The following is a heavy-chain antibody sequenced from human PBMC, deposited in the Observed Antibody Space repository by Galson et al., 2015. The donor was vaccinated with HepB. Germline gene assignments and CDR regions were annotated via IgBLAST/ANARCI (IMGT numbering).Heavy chain of an antibody. V-gene: IGHV1-8*02. J-gene: IGHJ6*03. CDR3: ARGRSQMAARGRPHYYYYYYMDV. CDR1: GFSFTTYG. CDR2: LSTSDHGT. D-gene: IGHD6-6*01. Sequence: SVKVSCKASGFSFTTYGFFWVRQAPGQGLEWMGWLSTSDHGTVYARTLQGRVTMTRNTSISTAYMELSSLRSEDTAVYYCARGRSQMAARGRPHYYYYYYMDVWGKGTTVTDSS.